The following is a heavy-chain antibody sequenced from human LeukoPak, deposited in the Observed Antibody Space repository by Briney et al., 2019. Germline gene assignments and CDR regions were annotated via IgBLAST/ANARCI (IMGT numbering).Heavy chain of an antibody. CDR1: GGSISSYY. V-gene: IGHV4-59*12. CDR2: IYYSGST. J-gene: IGHJ5*02. D-gene: IGHD3-10*01. CDR3: ARDRGELFRWFDP. Sequence: SETLSLTCTVSGGSISSYYWSWIRQPPGKGLEWIGYIYYSGSTNYNPSLKSRVTISVDTSKNQFSLKLSSVTAADTAVYYCARDRGELFRWFDPWGQGTLVTVSS.